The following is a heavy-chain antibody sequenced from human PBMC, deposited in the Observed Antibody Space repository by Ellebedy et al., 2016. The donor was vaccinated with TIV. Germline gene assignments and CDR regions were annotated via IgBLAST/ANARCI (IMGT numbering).Heavy chain of an antibody. J-gene: IGHJ5*02. D-gene: IGHD6-19*01. V-gene: IGHV3-74*01. Sequence: GESLKISCTASGFTFSSHWMHWVRQAPGKGLVWVSRISSDGSYTSYADSVKGRFTISRDNAKNPLYLQMISLGPEDTAVYYCAKDHGYSRGWTPGSWGQGTLVTVS. CDR1: GFTFSSHW. CDR3: AKDHGYSRGWTPGS. CDR2: ISSDGSYT.